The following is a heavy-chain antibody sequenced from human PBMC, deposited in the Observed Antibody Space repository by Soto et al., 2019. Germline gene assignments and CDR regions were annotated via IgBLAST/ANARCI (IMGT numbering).Heavy chain of an antibody. V-gene: IGHV1-8*01. Sequence: QVQLVQSGAEVKKPGASVKVSCKTSGYTFTSYDINWVRQATGQGLEWMGWINPNSGNTGYAQKCQGRVTMTRTTSIRTAYMELSRLSSEDTAVYYCARETVSWFDPWGQGALVTVSS. J-gene: IGHJ5*02. CDR3: ARETVSWFDP. D-gene: IGHD3-16*01. CDR2: INPNSGNT. CDR1: GYTFTSYD.